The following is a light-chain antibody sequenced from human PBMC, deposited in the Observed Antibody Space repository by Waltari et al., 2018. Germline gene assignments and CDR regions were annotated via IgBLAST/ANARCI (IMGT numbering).Light chain of an antibody. CDR3: QHSPT. CDR1: QSISSW. CDR2: KAS. Sequence: DIQMTQSPSTLSASVGDRVTITCRASQSISSWLAWYQQKPGKAPKLLIYKASSLESGVPSRFSGSGSGTEFTLTISSLQPDDFATYYCQHSPTFGQGTKVEIK. V-gene: IGKV1-5*03. J-gene: IGKJ1*01.